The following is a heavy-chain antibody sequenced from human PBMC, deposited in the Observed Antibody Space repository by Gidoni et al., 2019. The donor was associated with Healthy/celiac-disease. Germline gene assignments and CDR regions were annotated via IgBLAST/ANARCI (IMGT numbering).Heavy chain of an antibody. CDR2: IFSNDEK. D-gene: IGHD5-12*01. Sequence: QVTLKESGPVLVKPTETLTLTCTVSGFSLSNARMGVSWIRQPPGKALEWLAHIFSNDEKSYSTSLKSRLTISKDTSKSQVVLTMTNMDPVDTATYYCARTSLATYSGYDMIRGYNWFDPWGQGTLVTVSS. CDR1: GFSLSNARMG. CDR3: ARTSLATYSGYDMIRGYNWFDP. V-gene: IGHV2-26*01. J-gene: IGHJ5*02.